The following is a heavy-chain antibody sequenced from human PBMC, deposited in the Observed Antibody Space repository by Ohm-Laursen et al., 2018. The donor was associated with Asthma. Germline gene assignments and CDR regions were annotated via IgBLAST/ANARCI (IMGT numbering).Heavy chain of an antibody. V-gene: IGHV3-74*01. Sequence: SLRLSCTASGFTFSDYFMHWVRRRPGGGLDWVSHIFPDGRQTNYADSVKGRFTISRGDAENTLYLQMNSLRADDSAVYYCARGSLEGLQWGQGTLVTVSS. CDR1: GFTFSDYF. J-gene: IGHJ4*02. CDR2: IFPDGRQT. CDR3: ARGSLEGLQ. D-gene: IGHD5-24*01.